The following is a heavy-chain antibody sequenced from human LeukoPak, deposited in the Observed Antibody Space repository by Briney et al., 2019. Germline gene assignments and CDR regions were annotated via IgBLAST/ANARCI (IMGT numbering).Heavy chain of an antibody. CDR2: ISGSGGST. CDR3: AKDWVGGSGYYYRPPSFDY. V-gene: IGHV3-23*01. J-gene: IGHJ4*02. CDR1: GFTFTSYA. Sequence: GGSLRLSCVASGFTFTSYAMSWVRQAPGKGLEWVSAISGSGGSTYYADSVKGRFTISRDNSKNALYLQMNSLRAEDTAVYYCAKDWVGGSGYYYRPPSFDYWGQGTLVTVSS. D-gene: IGHD3-22*01.